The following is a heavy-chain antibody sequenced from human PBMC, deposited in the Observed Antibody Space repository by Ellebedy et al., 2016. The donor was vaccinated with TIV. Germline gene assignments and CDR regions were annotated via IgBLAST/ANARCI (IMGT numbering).Heavy chain of an antibody. D-gene: IGHD2-15*01. CDR3: ARDVEVVGYFYGMDV. Sequence: GESLKISCAASGFTFSSYWMGWVRQAPGKGLEWVGNIKQDGSEQYYVDSVKGRFTISRDNAKNSLYLQMNSLRAEDTAVYYCARDVEVVGYFYGMDVWGQGTTVTVSS. CDR1: GFTFSSYW. CDR2: IKQDGSEQ. V-gene: IGHV3-7*04. J-gene: IGHJ6*02.